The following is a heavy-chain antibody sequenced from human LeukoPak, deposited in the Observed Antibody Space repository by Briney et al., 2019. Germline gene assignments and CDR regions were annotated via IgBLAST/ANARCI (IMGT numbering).Heavy chain of an antibody. CDR2: INAGNGNT. CDR3: ARARYETRIWPKSRYDYYHYMDV. J-gene: IGHJ6*03. V-gene: IGHV1-3*03. CDR1: GYTFTSYV. D-gene: IGHD3-3*01. Sequence: ASVKVSCKASGYTFTSYVIHWVRQAPGQRLEWMGWINAGNGNTKYSQEFQDRVTITRDTSASTAYMELSSLRSKDMAVYYCARARYETRIWPKSRYDYYHYMDVWGKGTTVTVSS.